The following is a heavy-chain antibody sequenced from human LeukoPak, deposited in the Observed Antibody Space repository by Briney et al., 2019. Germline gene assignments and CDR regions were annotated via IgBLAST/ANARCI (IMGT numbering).Heavy chain of an antibody. Sequence: PSETLSLTCTVSGGSISSGGYYWSWIRQHPGKGLEWIGYIYYSGSTYYNPSLKSRVTISVDTSKNQFSLKLSSVTAADTAVYYCARTDPGYSSSSHFDYWGQGTLVTVSS. CDR1: GGSISSGGYY. D-gene: IGHD6-13*01. CDR3: ARTDPGYSSSSHFDY. V-gene: IGHV4-31*03. CDR2: IYYSGST. J-gene: IGHJ4*02.